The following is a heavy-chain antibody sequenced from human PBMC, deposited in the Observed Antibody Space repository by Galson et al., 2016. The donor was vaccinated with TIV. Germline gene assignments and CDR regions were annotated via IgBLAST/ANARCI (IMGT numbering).Heavy chain of an antibody. D-gene: IGHD3-16*02. J-gene: IGHJ4*02. CDR1: GFTFNIYG. CDR3: ARDLYEYIWGSYRYLDY. CDR2: IRYDGSYQ. V-gene: IGHV3-33*01. Sequence: SLRLSCAASGFTFNIYGMHWVRQAPGKGLEWVASIRYDGSYQNYADSVKGRFTISRDNSKNTLHLQMNSLRAEDTAVYYCARDLYEYIWGSYRYLDYWGQGTLVTVSS.